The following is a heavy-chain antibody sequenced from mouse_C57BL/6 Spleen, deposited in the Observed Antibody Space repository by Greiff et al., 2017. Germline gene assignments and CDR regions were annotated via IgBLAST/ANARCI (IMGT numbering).Heavy chain of an antibody. V-gene: IGHV1-85*01. CDR2: IYPRDGST. J-gene: IGHJ2*01. D-gene: IGHD1-1*01. CDR1: GYTFTSYD. Sequence: QVQLQQSGPELVKPGASVKLSCKASGYTFTSYDINWVQQRPGQGLEWIGWIYPRDGSTKYNDKFKGKATLTVDTSSSTAYMELHSLTSEDSAVYFCARATTVVATEYFDYWGQGTTLTVSS. CDR3: ARATTVVATEYFDY.